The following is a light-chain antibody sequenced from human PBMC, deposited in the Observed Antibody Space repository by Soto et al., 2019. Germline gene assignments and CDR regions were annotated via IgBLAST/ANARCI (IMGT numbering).Light chain of an antibody. Sequence: ELVLTQSPGTLSLSPGERATLSCRASQSVSSSYLAWYQQNPGQAPRLLSYGASSRATGIPDRFSGSGSGTDFTLTISSLEPEDFAVYYCQQYGSSPLTFGGGTKVEIK. CDR3: QQYGSSPLT. V-gene: IGKV3-20*01. CDR2: GAS. CDR1: QSVSSSY. J-gene: IGKJ4*01.